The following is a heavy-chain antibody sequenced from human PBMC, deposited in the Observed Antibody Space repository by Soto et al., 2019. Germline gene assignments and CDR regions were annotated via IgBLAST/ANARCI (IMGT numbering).Heavy chain of an antibody. J-gene: IGHJ5*02. D-gene: IGHD3-10*01. CDR1: GFTFINAW. CDR2: IKSKTDGGTT. Sequence: GGSLRLSCAASGFTFINAWMNWVRQAPGKGLEWVGRIKSKTDGGTTDYAAPVKGRFTISRDDSKNTLYLQMNSLKTEDTAVYYCTTGKKYYYGSGSNWFDPWGQGTLVTVSS. V-gene: IGHV3-15*07. CDR3: TTGKKYYYGSGSNWFDP.